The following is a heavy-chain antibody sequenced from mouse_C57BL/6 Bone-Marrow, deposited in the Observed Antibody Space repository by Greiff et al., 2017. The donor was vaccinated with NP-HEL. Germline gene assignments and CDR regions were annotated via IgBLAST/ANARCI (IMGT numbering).Heavy chain of an antibody. Sequence: QVQLKESGAELARPGASVKLSCKASGYTFTSYGISWVKQRTGQGLEWIGEIYPRSGNTYYNEKFKGKATLTADKSSSTAYMELRSLTSEDSAVYFCAKPPYYYGSSYEAMDYWGQGTSVTVSS. CDR3: AKPPYYYGSSYEAMDY. CDR1: GYTFTSYG. D-gene: IGHD1-1*01. J-gene: IGHJ4*01. CDR2: IYPRSGNT. V-gene: IGHV1-81*01.